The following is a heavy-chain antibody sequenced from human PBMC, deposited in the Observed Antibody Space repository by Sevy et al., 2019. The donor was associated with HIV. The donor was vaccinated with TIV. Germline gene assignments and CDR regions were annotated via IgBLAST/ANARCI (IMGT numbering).Heavy chain of an antibody. CDR3: ARESYDFWTGPVDYDYGMDV. D-gene: IGHD3-3*01. J-gene: IGHJ6*02. CDR1: GYSFIDSSYY. Sequence: ASVKVSCKASGYSFIDSSYYVHWVRQAPGQGLEWMGWINPKSGDTKYAQKFQGRVTMTRDTSVSTANMELTRLTSDDTAVYYCARESYDFWTGPVDYDYGMDVWGQGTTVTVSS. CDR2: INPKSGDT. V-gene: IGHV1-2*02.